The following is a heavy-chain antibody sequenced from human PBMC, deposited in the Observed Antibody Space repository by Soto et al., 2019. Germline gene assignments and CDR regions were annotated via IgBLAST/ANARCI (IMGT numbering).Heavy chain of an antibody. D-gene: IGHD3-22*01. CDR3: AKDLGNYYDSSGYGLFDY. V-gene: IGHV3-30*18. CDR2: ISYDGSNK. Sequence: GGSLRLSCAASGFTFSSYGMHWVRQAPGKGLEWVAVISYDGSNKYYADSVKGRFTISRDNSKNTLYLQMNSLRAEDTAVYYCAKDLGNYYDSSGYGLFDYWGQGTLVTVSS. J-gene: IGHJ4*02. CDR1: GFTFSSYG.